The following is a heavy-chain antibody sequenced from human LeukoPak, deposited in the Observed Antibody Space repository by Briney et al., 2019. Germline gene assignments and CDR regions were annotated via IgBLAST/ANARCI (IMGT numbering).Heavy chain of an antibody. J-gene: IGHJ3*02. CDR3: ARAGWELLQNAFDI. CDR1: GYTFTSYG. CDR2: ISAYSGNT. D-gene: IGHD1-26*01. V-gene: IGHV1-18*01. Sequence: ASVKVSCKASGYTFTSYGISWVRQAPGQGLEWMGWISAYSGNTNYAQKLQGRVTMTTDTSTSTAYMELRSLRSDDTAVYYRARAGWELLQNAFDIWGQGTMVTVSS.